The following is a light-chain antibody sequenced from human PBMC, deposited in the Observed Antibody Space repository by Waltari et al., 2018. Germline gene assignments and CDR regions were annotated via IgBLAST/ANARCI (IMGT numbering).Light chain of an antibody. CDR2: EGS. J-gene: IGLJ2*01. CDR3: CSYAGSSTHVV. Sequence: QSALTQPASVSGSPGQSITISCTGTSSDVGSYNLVSWHQQHPGKAPKLMIYEGSKRPSGVSNRFSGSKSDNTASLTISGLQAEDEADYYCCSYAGSSTHVVFGGGTKLTVL. V-gene: IGLV2-23*01. CDR1: SSDVGSYNL.